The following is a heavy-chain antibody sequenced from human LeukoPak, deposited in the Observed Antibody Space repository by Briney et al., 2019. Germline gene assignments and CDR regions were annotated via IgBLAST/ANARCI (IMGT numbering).Heavy chain of an antibody. D-gene: IGHD6-6*01. V-gene: IGHV1-69*05. Sequence: SVKVSCKASGGTFSSYAISWVRQAPGQGLEWMGGIIPIFGTANYAQKFQGRVTITTDESTSTAYMELSSLRSEDTAVYYCASHIAARDYYYYYMDVWGKGTAVTVSS. CDR3: ASHIAARDYYYYYMDV. CDR2: IIPIFGTA. CDR1: GGTFSSYA. J-gene: IGHJ6*03.